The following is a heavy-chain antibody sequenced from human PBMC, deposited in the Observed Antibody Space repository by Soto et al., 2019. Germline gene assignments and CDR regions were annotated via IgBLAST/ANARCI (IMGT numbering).Heavy chain of an antibody. Sequence: PGGSLRLSCAASGFTFSSYGMHWDRQAPDKGLEQVAVISYDGSNKYYADHVKGRFTISRDNSKNTLYLQMNSLRAEDTAVYYCAKDVLKRQYSYGKVGGASYYYYGMDVWGQGTTVTVS. CDR1: GFTFSSYG. V-gene: IGHV3-30*18. CDR3: AKDVLKRQYSYGKVGGASYYYYGMDV. D-gene: IGHD5-18*01. J-gene: IGHJ6*02. CDR2: ISYDGSNK.